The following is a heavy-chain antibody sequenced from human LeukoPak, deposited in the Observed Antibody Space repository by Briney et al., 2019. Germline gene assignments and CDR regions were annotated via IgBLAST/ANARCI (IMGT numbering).Heavy chain of an antibody. CDR2: ISSSGSTI. CDR1: GFTFSSYE. Sequence: GGSLRLSCAASGFTFSSYEMNWVRQAPGKGLEWVSYISSSGSTIYYADSVKGRFTISRDNAKNSLYLQMNSLRAEDTAVYYCARAYSGRYGLGYYYMDVWGKGTTVTISS. CDR3: ARAYSGRYGLGYYYMDV. V-gene: IGHV3-48*03. J-gene: IGHJ6*03. D-gene: IGHD1-26*01.